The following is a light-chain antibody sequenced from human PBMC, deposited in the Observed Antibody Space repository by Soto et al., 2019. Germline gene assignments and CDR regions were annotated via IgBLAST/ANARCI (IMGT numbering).Light chain of an antibody. CDR3: QSYDSSLSGYV. CDR2: GNS. Sequence: QSVLTQPPSVSGAPGQRVTISCTGSSSNIGAGYGVHWYQQLPGTAPKVLIYGNSNRPSGVPDRFSGSKSGTSASLAITGLQAEDEADYYCQSYDSSLSGYVFGTGTKLTVL. CDR1: SSNIGAGYG. J-gene: IGLJ1*01. V-gene: IGLV1-40*01.